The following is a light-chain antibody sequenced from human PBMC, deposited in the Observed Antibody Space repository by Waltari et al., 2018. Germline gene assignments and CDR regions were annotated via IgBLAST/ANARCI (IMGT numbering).Light chain of an antibody. Sequence: DIQMTQSPSSLSASVGDKVTITCRASQGISDSLGWYQQTPGKAPKLLVYAASRLDTGVPSRFSGRGSGTEYTLNISSLQPEDFATYYCEQYYSTPPITFGGGTRVEIK. CDR1: QGISDS. CDR3: EQYYSTPPIT. CDR2: AAS. J-gene: IGKJ4*01. V-gene: IGKV1-NL1*01.